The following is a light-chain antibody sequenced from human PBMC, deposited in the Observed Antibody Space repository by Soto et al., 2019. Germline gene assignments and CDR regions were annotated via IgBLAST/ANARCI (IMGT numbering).Light chain of an antibody. J-gene: IGKJ5*01. V-gene: IGKV3D-15*01. CDR2: DAS. CDR1: QSVSSN. CDR3: QQYNDRPPIT. Sequence: EIVMTQSPATLSVSPGERATLSCRAIQSVSSNYLAWYQQKPGQAPRLLMYDASSRATGIPDRFSGSGSGTDFTLTISGLQSEDFAVYYCQQYNDRPPITFGQGTRLEIK.